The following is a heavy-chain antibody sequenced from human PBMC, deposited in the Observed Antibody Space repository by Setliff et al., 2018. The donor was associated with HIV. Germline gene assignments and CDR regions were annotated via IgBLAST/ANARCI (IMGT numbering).Heavy chain of an antibody. CDR2: IYYSGTT. CDR3: ARHSLGNIGDYIRIGAIDI. J-gene: IGHJ3*02. V-gene: IGHV4-39*01. D-gene: IGHD4-17*01. CDR1: GGSISSRNYY. Sequence: PSETLSLTCTVSGGSISSRNYYWAWIRQPPGKGLEWICTIYYSGTTHYNPSLNSRVIISVDTSKNQFSLRLNSVTAADTAVYYCARHSLGNIGDYIRIGAIDIWGQGTMVTVSS.